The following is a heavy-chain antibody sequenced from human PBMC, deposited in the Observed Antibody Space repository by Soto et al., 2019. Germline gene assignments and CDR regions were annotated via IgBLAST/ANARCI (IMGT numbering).Heavy chain of an antibody. CDR3: VRDSGSFGSSYFDY. Sequence: EVQLVESGGGLVQPGGSLRLSCSASRFTFSSYAMHWVRQAPGKGLEYVSAISSNGGSTYYADSVKGRFTISRDNSKNTLYLQMSSLRSEDTAVYYCVRDSGSFGSSYFDYWGQGTLVTVSS. V-gene: IGHV3-64D*06. CDR1: RFTFSSYA. J-gene: IGHJ4*02. CDR2: ISSNGGST. D-gene: IGHD1-26*01.